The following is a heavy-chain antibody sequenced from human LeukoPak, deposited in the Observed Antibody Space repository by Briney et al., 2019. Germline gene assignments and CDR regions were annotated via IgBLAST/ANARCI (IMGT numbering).Heavy chain of an antibody. J-gene: IGHJ5*02. CDR3: ARDYMDDDTYYYDSSGYYYPWFDP. CDR2: IGIHDDT. Sequence: GGSLRLSCAASGFTFRSYDMHWVRQVTGKGLEWVAIIGIHDDTHYADSVKGRFIISREDAKNTLYLQMNSLRAEDTAVYYCARDYMDDDTYYYDSSGYYYPWFDPWGQGTLVTVSS. V-gene: IGHV3-13*01. D-gene: IGHD3-22*01. CDR1: GFTFRSYD.